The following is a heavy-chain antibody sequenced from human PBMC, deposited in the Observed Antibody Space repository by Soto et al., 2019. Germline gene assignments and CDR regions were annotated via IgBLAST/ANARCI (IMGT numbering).Heavy chain of an antibody. D-gene: IGHD3-3*01. CDR3: ARWKFLEWSTLGDFDI. CDR1: GYTFTCYG. J-gene: IGHJ3*02. Sequence: ASVKVSCKASGYTFTCYGISWVRQSPGQGLEWMGWISAYNGNTNYAQKLQGRVTMTTDTSTSTAYMELRSLRSDDTAVYYCARWKFLEWSTLGDFDIWGQGTMVTVSS. V-gene: IGHV1-18*01. CDR2: ISAYNGNT.